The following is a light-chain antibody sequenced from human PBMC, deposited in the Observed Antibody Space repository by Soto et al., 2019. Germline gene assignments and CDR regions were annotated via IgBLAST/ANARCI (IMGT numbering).Light chain of an antibody. CDR3: QQYYNWPPYS. V-gene: IGKV3-15*01. Sequence: EIVMTQSPATLSVSPGESATLSCRASQSIGNNLAWYRQTPGQAPRLLIFDASTRATGIPARFTASGSGTDFTLTITGLWSEDFAVYYCQQYYNWPPYSFGQGTKVDIK. J-gene: IGKJ2*01. CDR1: QSIGNN. CDR2: DAS.